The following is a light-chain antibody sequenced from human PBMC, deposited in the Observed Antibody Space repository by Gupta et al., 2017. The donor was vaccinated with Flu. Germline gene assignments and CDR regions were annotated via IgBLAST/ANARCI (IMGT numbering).Light chain of an antibody. CDR2: ATS. CDR1: QYISPY. Sequence: DIQMTPSPSSLSAFVGDKVTITCRASQYISPYLNWYQQKPGGAPKLLIYATSTLQSGVPSRFSGSGSGTDFTLTISGLQPEDAATYYCQQSLSTPYTFGQGTELQIK. CDR3: QQSLSTPYT. J-gene: IGKJ2*01. V-gene: IGKV1-39*01.